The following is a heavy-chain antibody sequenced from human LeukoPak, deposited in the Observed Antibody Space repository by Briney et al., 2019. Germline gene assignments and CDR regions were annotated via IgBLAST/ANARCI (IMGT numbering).Heavy chain of an antibody. V-gene: IGHV5-51*01. J-gene: IGHJ4*02. CDR2: IYPGDSDT. Sequence: GESLKISCKGSGYSFTSYWIGWVRQMPGKGLEWMGIIYPGDSDTRYSPSFQGQVTISAHKSISTAYLQWSSLKASDTAMYYCARLLYDFWSGYPKYYFDYWGQGTLVTVSS. D-gene: IGHD3-3*01. CDR1: GYSFTSYW. CDR3: ARLLYDFWSGYPKYYFDY.